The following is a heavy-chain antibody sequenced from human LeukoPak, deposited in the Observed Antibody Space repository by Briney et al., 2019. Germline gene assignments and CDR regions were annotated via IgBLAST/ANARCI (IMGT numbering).Heavy chain of an antibody. CDR3: HLYGELPTASLERRVFDY. CDR1: GFIFSSSG. V-gene: IGHV3-15*07. CDR2: IKSKTEGETT. Sequence: PGGSLRLSCAASGFIFSSSGMNWVRQAPGKGLEWVGRIKSKTEGETTDYAAPVNDRFTISRDDSKTTLYLQMNSLKPEDTAVYYCHLYGELPTASLERRVFDYWGQGTLVTVSS. J-gene: IGHJ4*02. D-gene: IGHD2-2*01.